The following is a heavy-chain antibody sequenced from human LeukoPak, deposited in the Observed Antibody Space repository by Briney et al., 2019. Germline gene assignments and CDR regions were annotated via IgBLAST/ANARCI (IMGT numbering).Heavy chain of an antibody. D-gene: IGHD3-22*01. CDR3: ARTSIYYDSSGYRS. J-gene: IGHJ5*02. V-gene: IGHV4-34*01. CDR2: INHSGST. CDR1: GGSFSGYY. Sequence: KPSETLSLTCAVYGGSFSGYYWGWVRQPPGKGLEWVGEINHSGSTNYNPSLKSRVTISVDTSKNQFSLKLSSVTAADTAVYYCARTSIYYDSSGYRSWGQGTLVTVSS.